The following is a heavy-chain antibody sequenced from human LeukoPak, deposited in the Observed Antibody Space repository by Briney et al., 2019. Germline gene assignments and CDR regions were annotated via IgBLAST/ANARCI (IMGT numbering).Heavy chain of an antibody. CDR2: IYYSGST. J-gene: IGHJ4*02. V-gene: IGHV4-59*12. D-gene: IGHD3-10*01. Sequence: SETLSLTCTVSGGSFSSYYWSWIRQPPGKGLEWIGSIYYSGSTDYNPSLKSRVTISVDTSKNQFSLNLTSVTAADTAVYYCTRDHYLSGFTWGQGTLVTVSS. CDR1: GGSFSSYY. CDR3: TRDHYLSGFT.